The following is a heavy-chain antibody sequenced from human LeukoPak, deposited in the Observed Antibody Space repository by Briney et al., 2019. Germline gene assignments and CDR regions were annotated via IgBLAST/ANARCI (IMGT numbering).Heavy chain of an antibody. D-gene: IGHD6-13*01. CDR3: ARDSHSSSWYSEFDY. V-gene: IGHV3-23*01. Sequence: QPGGSLRLSCAASGFTFSSYDMSWVRQAPGKGLEWVSGISGSGGSTHYADSVKGRFTISRDNSKNTLYLQMNSLRAEDTAVYYCARDSHSSSWYSEFDYWGQGTLVTVSS. CDR1: GFTFSSYD. J-gene: IGHJ4*02. CDR2: ISGSGGST.